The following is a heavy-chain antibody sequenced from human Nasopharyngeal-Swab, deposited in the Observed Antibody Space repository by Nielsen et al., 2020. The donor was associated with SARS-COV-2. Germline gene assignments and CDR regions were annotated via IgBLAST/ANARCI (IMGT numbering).Heavy chain of an antibody. J-gene: IGHJ3*02. CDR3: ARGSFWYDSSGYPAEGDAFDI. CDR2: IYYSGST. CDR1: GGSISSYY. Sequence: SETLSLTCTVSGGSISSYYWSWIRQPPGKGLEWIGYIYYSGSTNYNPSLKSQVTISVDTSKNQFSLKLSSVTAADTAVYYCARGSFWYDSSGYPAEGDAFDIWGQGTMVTVSS. V-gene: IGHV4-59*01. D-gene: IGHD3-22*01.